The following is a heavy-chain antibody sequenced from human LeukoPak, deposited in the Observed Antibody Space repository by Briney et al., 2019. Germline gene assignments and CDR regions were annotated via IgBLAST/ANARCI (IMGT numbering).Heavy chain of an antibody. Sequence: ASVKVSCKASGYTFTSYGISWVRQAPGQGLEWMGWISAYNGNTNYAQKLQGRVTMTTDTSTSTAYMELRSPRSDDTAVYYCARAGVYGGPYDYMDVWGKGTTVTVSS. CDR3: ARAGVYGGPYDYMDV. CDR1: GYTFTSYG. J-gene: IGHJ6*03. V-gene: IGHV1-18*01. D-gene: IGHD4-23*01. CDR2: ISAYNGNT.